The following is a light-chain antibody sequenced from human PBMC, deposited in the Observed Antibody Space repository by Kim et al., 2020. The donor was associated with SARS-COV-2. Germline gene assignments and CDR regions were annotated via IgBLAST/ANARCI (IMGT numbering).Light chain of an antibody. CDR1: QSLNSW. CDR2: STS. CDR3: QQYYTDPYT. J-gene: IGKJ2*01. Sequence: DIQMTQSPSTLSASVGDRVTITCRASQSLNSWVAWYQQKPGKAPDLLIYSTSTLQSGVPSRFSGSRSGTEFTLTISSLQPHDFATYYCQQYYTDPYTFGQGTKVDIK. V-gene: IGKV1-5*03.